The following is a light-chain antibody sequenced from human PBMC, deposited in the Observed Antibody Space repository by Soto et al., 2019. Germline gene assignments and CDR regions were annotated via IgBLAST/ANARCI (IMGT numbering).Light chain of an antibody. CDR2: AAS. V-gene: IGKV3-20*01. CDR3: QQSSRSPIT. J-gene: IGKJ5*01. Sequence: IVLTQSPGTLSLSPWERATLSCRASQSVSSSYLAWYQQKPGQAPRLLMYAASSRAPDFPDRFSGSGSGTDFTLTISRLEAEDFAVYYCQQSSRSPITFGQGTRLEIK. CDR1: QSVSSSY.